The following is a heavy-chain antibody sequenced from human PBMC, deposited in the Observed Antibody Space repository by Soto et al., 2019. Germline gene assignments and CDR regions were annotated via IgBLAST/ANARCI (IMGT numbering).Heavy chain of an antibody. CDR1: GFTVGSNH. J-gene: IGHJ4*02. V-gene: IGHV3-53*04. CDR2: IYTGGET. Sequence: EVQLVESGGGLVQPGGSLRLSCAASGFTVGSNHITWVRQAPGKGLEWVSVIYTGGETYYLDSVKGRFTIYRHNPRNRLYLQMTNLRAYDTAMYYCARGGRSFGESGVDFLGQGTLVTVTS. D-gene: IGHD3-10*01. CDR3: ARGGRSFGESGVDF.